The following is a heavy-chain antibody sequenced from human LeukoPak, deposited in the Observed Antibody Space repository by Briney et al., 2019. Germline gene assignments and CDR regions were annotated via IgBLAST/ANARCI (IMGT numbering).Heavy chain of an antibody. Sequence: GGSLRLSCAASGFTFSNYWMSWVRQAPGKGLEWVANIKDDGSEKYYVDSVKGRFTISRDNAKNSLYLQMNSLRAEDTAVYYCATGSSVAYWGQGTLVTVSS. J-gene: IGHJ4*02. CDR3: ATGSSVAY. V-gene: IGHV3-7*01. CDR1: GFTFSNYW. CDR2: IKDDGSEK. D-gene: IGHD3-16*01.